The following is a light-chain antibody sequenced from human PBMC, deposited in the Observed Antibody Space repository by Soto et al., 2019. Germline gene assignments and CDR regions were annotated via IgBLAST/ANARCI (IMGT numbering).Light chain of an antibody. V-gene: IGKV3-15*01. CDR3: QQYNNWWT. Sequence: EIMMTQSPATLSVSPGERATLSCRASPSVSSSLAWYQQKPGQAPRLLIYGASTRATGIPARFSGSGSGTEFTLTINSLQSEDFAVYYCQQYNNWWTFGQGTKVEIK. J-gene: IGKJ1*01. CDR2: GAS. CDR1: PSVSSS.